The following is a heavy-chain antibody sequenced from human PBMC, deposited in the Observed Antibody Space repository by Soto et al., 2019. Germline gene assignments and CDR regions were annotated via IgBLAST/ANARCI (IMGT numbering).Heavy chain of an antibody. J-gene: IGHJ4*02. CDR2: INHSGST. V-gene: IGHV4-34*01. Sequence: PSETLSLTCAVYGGSFSGYYWSWIRQPPGKGLEWIGEINHSGSTNYNPSLKSRVTISVDTSKNQFSLKLSSVTAADTAVYYCARGRVIRYFDWLSPSSFDYWGQGTLVTVSS. D-gene: IGHD3-9*01. CDR3: ARGRVIRYFDWLSPSSFDY. CDR1: GGSFSGYY.